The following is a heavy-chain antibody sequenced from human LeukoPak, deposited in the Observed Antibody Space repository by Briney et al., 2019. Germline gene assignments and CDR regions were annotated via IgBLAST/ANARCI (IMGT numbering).Heavy chain of an antibody. D-gene: IGHD2-2*01. J-gene: IGHJ5*02. V-gene: IGHV1-18*01. Sequence: ASVTVSCKASGCTFTSYGISWVRQAPGQGLEWMGWISASSGDTNYAQSLQGRLTMTTDTSTSTAYMELRSLRSDDTAVYYCARDWYCNRTSCYNLFDPWGQGTLVTVSS. CDR1: GCTFTSYG. CDR3: ARDWYCNRTSCYNLFDP. CDR2: ISASSGDT.